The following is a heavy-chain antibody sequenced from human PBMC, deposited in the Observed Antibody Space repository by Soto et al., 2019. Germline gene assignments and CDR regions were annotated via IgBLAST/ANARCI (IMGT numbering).Heavy chain of an antibody. CDR2: IYYSGST. D-gene: IGHD3-3*01. Sequence: QVQLQESGPGLVKPSQTLSLTCTVSGGSISSGGYYWSWIRQHPGKGLEWIGYIYYSGSTYYNPSLNSRVTISVDTSKNQFSLKLSSVTAADTAVYYCARADYDFWSGALQSWFDPWGQGTLVTVSS. V-gene: IGHV4-31*03. CDR3: ARADYDFWSGALQSWFDP. CDR1: GGSISSGGYY. J-gene: IGHJ5*02.